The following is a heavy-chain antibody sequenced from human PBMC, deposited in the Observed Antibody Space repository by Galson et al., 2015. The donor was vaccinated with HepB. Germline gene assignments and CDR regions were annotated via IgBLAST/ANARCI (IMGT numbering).Heavy chain of an antibody. CDR1: GFTFSSYA. CDR2: ISGSGGST. CDR3: AKGGWYDLGDYYYYMDV. J-gene: IGHJ6*03. D-gene: IGHD6-19*01. Sequence: SLRLSCAASGFTFSSYAMSWVRQAPGKGLEWVSAISGSGGSTYYADSVKGRFTISRDNSKNTLYLQMNSLRAEDTAVYYCAKGGWYDLGDYYYYMDVWGKGTTVTVSS. V-gene: IGHV3-23*01.